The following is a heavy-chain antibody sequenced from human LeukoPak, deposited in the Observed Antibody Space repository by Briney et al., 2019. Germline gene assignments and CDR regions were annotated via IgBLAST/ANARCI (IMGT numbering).Heavy chain of an antibody. D-gene: IGHD3-10*01. V-gene: IGHV1-2*02. Sequence: ASVKVSCKASGDTFSGYYIHWVRQAPGQGLEWMGWINPNTGGTKYAQRFQDRVTMTRDTSISTAYMEVSRLRYDDTAVYYCARPLRVTMIRGAAFRASSDFDPWGQGTLVTVSS. J-gene: IGHJ5*02. CDR2: INPNTGGT. CDR3: ARPLRVTMIRGAAFRASSDFDP. CDR1: GDTFSGYY.